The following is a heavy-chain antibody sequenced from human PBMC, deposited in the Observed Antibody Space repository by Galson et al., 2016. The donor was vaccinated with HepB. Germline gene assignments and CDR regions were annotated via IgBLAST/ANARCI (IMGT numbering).Heavy chain of an antibody. D-gene: IGHD3-10*01. J-gene: IGHJ5*02. CDR1: GGTFSNFA. CDR2: IIPLFGAT. CDR3: AGGGVITMVRGVMPGWFDP. Sequence: SVKVSCKASGGTFSNFAISWLRQAPGQGLEWMGGIIPLFGATNYAQKFQGRVTITADKATTAVYLGVSSLRSEDTAVYYCAGGGVITMVRGVMPGWFDPWGQGTLVTVSS. V-gene: IGHV1-69*06.